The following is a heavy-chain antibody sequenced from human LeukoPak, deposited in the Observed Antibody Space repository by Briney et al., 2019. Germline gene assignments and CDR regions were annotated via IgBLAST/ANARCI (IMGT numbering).Heavy chain of an antibody. CDR3: AKDPQQGYYGSGSYYQDY. CDR2: ISPDGSTT. CDR1: GFTFSRYW. Sequence: GGSLRLSCAASGFTFSRYWMHWVRQAPGKGLMWVSRISPDGSTTLYADSVKGRFTISRDNAKNTLYLQMNSLRAEDTAVYYCAKDPQQGYYGSGSYYQDYWGQGTLVTVSS. D-gene: IGHD3-10*01. J-gene: IGHJ4*02. V-gene: IGHV3-74*03.